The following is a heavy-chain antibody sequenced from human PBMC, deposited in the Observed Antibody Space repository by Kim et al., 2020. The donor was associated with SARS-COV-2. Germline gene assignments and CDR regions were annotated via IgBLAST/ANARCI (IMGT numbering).Heavy chain of an antibody. CDR3: TTDYERIGGLCDGDICYPASH. CDR1: GFTFTRVW. J-gene: IGHJ4*02. D-gene: IGHD2-15*01. CDR2: LRSRVDGGTA. V-gene: IGHV3-15*01. Sequence: GGSLRLSCAASGFTFTRVWLSWVRQAPGKGLEWVGRLRSRVDGGTADYAAPVKGRFTISRDDSKDTLDLQMNGLTTEDTAVYYCTTDYERIGGLCDGDICYPASHWGQGTLVTVSS.